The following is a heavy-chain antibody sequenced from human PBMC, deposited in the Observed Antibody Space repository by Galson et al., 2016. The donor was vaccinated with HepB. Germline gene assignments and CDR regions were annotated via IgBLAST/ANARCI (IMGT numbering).Heavy chain of an antibody. CDR3: TRVHREGIAAAGLQI. J-gene: IGHJ4*02. Sequence: LRLSCAVSGFPFSNYWMHWVRQAPGKGPVWVSRINSDGSSTTYADSVKGRFTISRDNAKNTLYLQMNSLRAEDTALYYCTRVHREGIAAAGLQIWGQGTLVIVSS. D-gene: IGHD6-13*01. CDR2: INSDGSST. CDR1: GFPFSNYW. V-gene: IGHV3-74*01.